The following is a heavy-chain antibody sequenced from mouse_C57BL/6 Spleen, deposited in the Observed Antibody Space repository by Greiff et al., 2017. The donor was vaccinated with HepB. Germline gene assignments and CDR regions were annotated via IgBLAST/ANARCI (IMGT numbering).Heavy chain of an antibody. D-gene: IGHD4-1*01. Sequence: VQLQQSGAELVRPGASVKLSCTASGFNIKDDYMHWVKQRPEQGLEWIGWIDPENGDTEYASKFQGKATITADTSSNTAYLQLSSLTSEDTAVYYCTTRLGRYAMDYWGQGTSVTVSS. CDR1: GFNIKDDY. J-gene: IGHJ4*01. V-gene: IGHV14-4*01. CDR2: IDPENGDT. CDR3: TTRLGRYAMDY.